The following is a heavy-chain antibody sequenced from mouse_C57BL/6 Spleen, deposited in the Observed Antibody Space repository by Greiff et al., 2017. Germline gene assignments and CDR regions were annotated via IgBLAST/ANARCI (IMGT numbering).Heavy chain of an antibody. Sequence: QVQLQQSGPELVKPGASVKISCKASGYAFSSSWMNWVKQRPGKGLEWIGRIYPGDGDTNYNGKFKGKATLTADKSSSTAYMQLSSLTSEDSAVYFCAVYYGSSGFAYWGQGTLVTVSA. CDR1: GYAFSSSW. CDR2: IYPGDGDT. J-gene: IGHJ3*01. D-gene: IGHD1-1*01. CDR3: AVYYGSSGFAY. V-gene: IGHV1-82*01.